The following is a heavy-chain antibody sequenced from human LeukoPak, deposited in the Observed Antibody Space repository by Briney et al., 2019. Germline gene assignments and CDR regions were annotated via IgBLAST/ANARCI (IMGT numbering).Heavy chain of an antibody. CDR1: GGSFSDYY. D-gene: IGHD1-14*01. CDR2: INHSGSA. Sequence: SETLSLMCAVYGGSFSDYYWSWIRQPPGKGLEWIGEINHSGSAKYNPSLKSRVTILVDTSKSQFSLKLSSVTAADTAVYYCASNRPTLRVNDYWGQGALVTVSS. CDR3: ASNRPTLRVNDY. V-gene: IGHV4-34*01. J-gene: IGHJ4*02.